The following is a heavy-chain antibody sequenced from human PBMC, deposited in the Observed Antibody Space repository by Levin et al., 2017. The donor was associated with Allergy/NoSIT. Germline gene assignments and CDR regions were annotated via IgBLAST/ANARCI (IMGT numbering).Heavy chain of an antibody. Sequence: GESLKISCKGSGYSFTSYWISWVRQMPGKGLEWMGKIDPTDSYTKYSPSFQGHVIISADKSISTAYLQWSSLKASDTAMYDCARADYYSDSSGLLDGYYFDYWGQGTLVTVSS. V-gene: IGHV5-10-1*01. CDR1: GYSFTSYW. CDR3: ARADYYSDSSGLLDGYYFDY. D-gene: IGHD3-22*01. J-gene: IGHJ4*02. CDR2: IDPTDSYT.